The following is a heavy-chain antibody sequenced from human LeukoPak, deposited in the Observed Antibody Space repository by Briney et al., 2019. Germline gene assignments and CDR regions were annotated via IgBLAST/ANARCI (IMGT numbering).Heavy chain of an antibody. CDR1: GFTFRNIW. J-gene: IGHJ4*02. CDR3: TTATSVTTSWS. V-gene: IGHV3-15*01. CDR2: IRSNSDGGTA. Sequence: GSLRLSCAASGFTFRNIWMTWVRQAPGKGLEWVGRIRSNSDGGTADYAAPVKGRFTISRDDSKTALYLQLNSLKAEDTAVYYCTTATSVTTSWSWGQGTLVTVSS. D-gene: IGHD5-24*01.